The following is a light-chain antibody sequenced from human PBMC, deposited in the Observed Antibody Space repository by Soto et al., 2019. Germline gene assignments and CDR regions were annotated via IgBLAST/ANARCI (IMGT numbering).Light chain of an antibody. J-gene: IGKJ4*01. V-gene: IGKV1-27*01. CDR2: AAS. CDR3: QKYNSAPLT. Sequence: DIQMTQSPSSLSASVGDRVTITCRASQDISNYLAWYQQKPGKVPKVLIYAASTLQSGVPSRFSGSGSGTDFTLTISSLQPEDVATYCCQKYNSAPLTFGGGTKVEIK. CDR1: QDISNY.